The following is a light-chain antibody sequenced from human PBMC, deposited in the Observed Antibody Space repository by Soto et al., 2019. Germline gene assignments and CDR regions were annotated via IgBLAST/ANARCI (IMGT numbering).Light chain of an antibody. Sequence: DIVMTQSPLSLPVTPGESASISCRSSQSLLHSTGYNFLDWYLQKPGQSPKLLIYLGYNRASGVSARFSGSGSGTDFTLKISRVGAADVGVYYCMQALQTPRTFGQGTKV. J-gene: IGKJ1*01. CDR3: MQALQTPRT. CDR1: QSLLHSTGYNF. V-gene: IGKV2-28*01. CDR2: LGY.